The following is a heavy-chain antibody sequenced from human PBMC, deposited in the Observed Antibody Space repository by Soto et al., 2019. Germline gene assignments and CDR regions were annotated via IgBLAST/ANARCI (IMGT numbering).Heavy chain of an antibody. Sequence: QVQLVQSGAEVKKPGASVKVSCKASGYTFTSYYMHWVRQAPGQGLEWMGIINPSGGSTSYAQKFQGRVTMTRDTSTSTVYMELSSLRSEDTAVYYCARDSRYSYGPSNYYYGMDVWGQGTTVTVSS. J-gene: IGHJ6*02. CDR2: INPSGGST. CDR3: ARDSRYSYGPSNYYYGMDV. CDR1: GYTFTSYY. D-gene: IGHD5-18*01. V-gene: IGHV1-46*01.